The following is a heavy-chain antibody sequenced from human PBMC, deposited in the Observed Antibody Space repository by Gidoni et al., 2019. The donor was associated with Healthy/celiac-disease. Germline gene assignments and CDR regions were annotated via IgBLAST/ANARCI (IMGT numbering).Heavy chain of an antibody. D-gene: IGHD5-12*01. CDR2: IYHSGST. V-gene: IGHV4-38-2*01. CDR3: ARALYSGYDKYYFDY. J-gene: IGHJ4*02. CDR1: GYSISSGYY. Sequence: QVQLQESGPGLVKPSETLSLTCAVSGYSISSGYYWGWIRQPQGKGLGWIGSIYHSGSTYYNPSLKSRVTISVDTSKNQFSLKLSSVTAADTAVYYCARALYSGYDKYYFDYWGQGTLVTVSS.